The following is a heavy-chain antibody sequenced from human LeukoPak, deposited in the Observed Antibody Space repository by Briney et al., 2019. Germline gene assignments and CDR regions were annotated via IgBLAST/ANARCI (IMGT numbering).Heavy chain of an antibody. CDR1: GFTLSSYA. J-gene: IGHJ3*02. CDR3: ARDGWISYYDILTGRGDAFDI. D-gene: IGHD3-9*01. V-gene: IGHV3-48*03. Sequence: PGGSLRLSCAASGFTLSSYAMNWVRQAPGKGLEWVSYISSSGSTIYYADSVKGRFTISRDNAKNSLYLQMNSLRAEDTAVYYCARDGWISYYDILTGRGDAFDIWGQGTMVTVSS. CDR2: ISSSGSTI.